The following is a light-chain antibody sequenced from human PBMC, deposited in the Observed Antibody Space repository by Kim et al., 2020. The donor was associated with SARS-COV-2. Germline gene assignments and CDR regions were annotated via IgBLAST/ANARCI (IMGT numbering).Light chain of an antibody. CDR1: SGDGGKFNL. CDR3: CSYAGNMTSV. V-gene: IGLV2-23*02. CDR2: EVS. Sequence: GQTITIAGSGNSGDGGKFNLVSWYQQPPDKAPRLIIYEVSRRPSGGFSRFSGAKSGNTASLTISGHQTEDEAEYYCCSYAGNMTSVFGTGTQLTVL. J-gene: IGLJ1*01.